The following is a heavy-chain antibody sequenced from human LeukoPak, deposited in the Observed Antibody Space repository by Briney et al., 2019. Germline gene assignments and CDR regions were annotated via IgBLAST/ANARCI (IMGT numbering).Heavy chain of an antibody. CDR1: GFTFSSYA. CDR2: ISYDGSNK. D-gene: IGHD6-19*01. Sequence: GRSLTLSCAASGFTFSSYAMHWVRQAPGKGLEWVAVISYDGSNKYYADSVKSRFTISRDNSKNTLYLQMNSLRGEDTAVYYCARDEGIPVAAKARTKALEYSGQGTLVTVFS. V-gene: IGHV3-30*04. CDR3: ARDEGIPVAAKARTKALEY. J-gene: IGHJ4*02.